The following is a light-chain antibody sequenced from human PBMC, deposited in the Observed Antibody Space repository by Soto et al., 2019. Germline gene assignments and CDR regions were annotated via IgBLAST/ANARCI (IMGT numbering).Light chain of an antibody. J-gene: IGKJ1*01. V-gene: IGKV4-1*01. Sequence: DIVLTQSPDSLAVSLGERATINCKSSQSILSSSNNKNYLTWYQQKPGQPPKVLFSWASTRESGVPDRFSGSGSGTDFTLPISNLQAEDVAVYYCQHSYNNPPAFGQGTKVESK. CDR3: QHSYNNPPA. CDR2: WAS. CDR1: QSILSSSNNKNY.